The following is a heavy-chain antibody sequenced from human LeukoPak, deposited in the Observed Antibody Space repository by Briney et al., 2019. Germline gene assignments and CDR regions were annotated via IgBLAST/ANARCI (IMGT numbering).Heavy chain of an antibody. CDR3: AKDKDVYAYGGVDY. D-gene: IGHD3-10*01. CDR1: GFTFSTYA. Sequence: PGGSLRLSCAVSGFTFSTYAMSWVRQSPGKGLEWVSGISGGGGRTYYADSVKGRFTISRENSKNTLFLQMNSLRVEDTAVYYCAKDKDVYAYGGVDYWGQGTLVTVSS. J-gene: IGHJ4*02. CDR2: ISGGGGRT. V-gene: IGHV3-23*01.